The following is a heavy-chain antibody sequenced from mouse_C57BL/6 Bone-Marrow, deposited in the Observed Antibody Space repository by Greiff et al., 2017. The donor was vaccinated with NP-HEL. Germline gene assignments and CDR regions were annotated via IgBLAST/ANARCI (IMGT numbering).Heavy chain of an antibody. Sequence: QVQLQQSGPGLVQPSQSLSITCTVSGFSLTSYGVHWVRQSPGKGLEWLGVIWRGGSIDYNEAFMSRLSITKDNSKSHVFFKMKSVQADGTAIYYCAGPRITEVAAGVWGCGYFDVWGTGTTVTVSS. CDR1: GFSLTSYG. CDR3: AGPRITEVAAGVWGCGYFDV. CDR2: IWRGGSI. D-gene: IGHD1-1*01. J-gene: IGHJ1*03. V-gene: IGHV2-5*01.